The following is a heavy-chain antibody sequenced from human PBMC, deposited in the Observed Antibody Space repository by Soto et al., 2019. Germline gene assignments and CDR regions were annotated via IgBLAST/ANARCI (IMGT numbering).Heavy chain of an antibody. CDR2: INQGGNEI. J-gene: IGHJ3*02. CDR3: GTEVGIRWGMGALNM. D-gene: IGHD3-16*01. V-gene: IGHV3-7*01. CDR1: GFNFRSFW. Sequence: DVQLVESGGGLVQPGGSLRVSCVTSGFNFRSFWMSWVRQGPGKGLEWVANINQGGNEINYADYVRDRFTIARDNAKNALYLQMGSLRVEDSAVYYCGTEVGIRWGMGALNMWGQGTVVSVSS.